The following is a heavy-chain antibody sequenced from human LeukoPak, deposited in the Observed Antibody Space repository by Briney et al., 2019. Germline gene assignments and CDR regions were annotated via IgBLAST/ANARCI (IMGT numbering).Heavy chain of an antibody. CDR1: GITFSVAW. D-gene: IGHD3-10*01. J-gene: IGHJ1*01. Sequence: GGSLRLSCAASGITFSVAWMHWVRQAPWKGLVWVSRINDDGSFRRYADSVKGRFTISRDNAKNTLFLQMDSLRAEDTAVYYCARVSGPGMNEYYHLWGQGTLVTVSS. CDR2: INDDGSFR. V-gene: IGHV3-74*01. CDR3: ARVSGPGMNEYYHL.